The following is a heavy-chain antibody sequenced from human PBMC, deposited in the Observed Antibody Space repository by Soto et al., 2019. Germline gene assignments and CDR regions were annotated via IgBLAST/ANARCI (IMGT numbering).Heavy chain of an antibody. D-gene: IGHD3-3*01. J-gene: IGHJ6*02. CDR1: GFTFSDYY. CDR2: ISSSGSTI. V-gene: IGHV3-11*01. Sequence: QVQLVESGGGLVKPGGSLRLSCAASGFTFSDYYMSWIRQAPGKGLEWVSYISSSGSTIYYADSVKGRFTISRDNAKNSLYLKMNSLRAEDTAVYYCAREETQYYDFWSGYYTRGYYYGMDVWGQGTTVTVSS. CDR3: AREETQYYDFWSGYYTRGYYYGMDV.